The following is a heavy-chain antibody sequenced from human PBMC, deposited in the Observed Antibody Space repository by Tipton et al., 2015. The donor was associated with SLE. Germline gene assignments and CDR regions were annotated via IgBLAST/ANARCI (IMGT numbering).Heavy chain of an antibody. D-gene: IGHD6-19*01. J-gene: IGHJ6*03. CDR2: MFTSGST. CDR1: GGSISSGSYY. V-gene: IGHV4-61*09. Sequence: LRLSCTVSGGSISSGSYYWSWIRQPAGKGLEWIGHMFTSGSTNYNPSLKSRVTISLDTSRNHFSLRLSSVTAADTAVYYCARSHSSGRDYYYYMDVWGNGTTVTVS. CDR3: ARSHSSGRDYYYYMDV.